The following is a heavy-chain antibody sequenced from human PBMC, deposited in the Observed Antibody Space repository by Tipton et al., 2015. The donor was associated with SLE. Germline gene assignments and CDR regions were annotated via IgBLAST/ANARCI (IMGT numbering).Heavy chain of an antibody. Sequence: TLSLTCTVSGDSISSHYWSWIRQPPGKGLEWIGYIYYSGSTYYNPSLKSRVTFSLDTSKNQLFLNVNSVTAADTAVYYCASGGGTMSYRPPGPFDAWGQGTLVVVSS. D-gene: IGHD3-10*01. CDR1: GDSISSHY. J-gene: IGHJ3*01. V-gene: IGHV4-59*11. CDR3: ASGGGTMSYRPPGPFDA. CDR2: IYYSGST.